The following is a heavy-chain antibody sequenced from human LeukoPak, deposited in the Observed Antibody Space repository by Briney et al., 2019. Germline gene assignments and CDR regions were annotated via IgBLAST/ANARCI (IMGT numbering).Heavy chain of an antibody. CDR2: TYYRSKWYN. CDR3: ARDSRGYSSSAPKGMDV. J-gene: IGHJ6*02. D-gene: IGHD6-13*01. Sequence: SQTLSLTCAISGDSVSSNSSAWNWIRQSPSRGLEWLGRTYYRSKWYNDYAVSVKSRITINPDTSKNQFSLQLNSVTPEDTAVYYCARDSRGYSSSAPKGMDVWGQGTTVTVSS. V-gene: IGHV6-1*01. CDR1: GDSVSSNSSA.